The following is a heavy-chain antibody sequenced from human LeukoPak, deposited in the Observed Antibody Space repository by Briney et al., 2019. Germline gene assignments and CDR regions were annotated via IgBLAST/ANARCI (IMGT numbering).Heavy chain of an antibody. D-gene: IGHD1-7*01. CDR3: ARDSIHRRTTPFDY. V-gene: IGHV4-38-2*02. Sequence: KPSETLSLTCTVSGYSISSGYSWGWIRQPPGKGLEWVGNIYQSGSTNYNPSLKSRVTISLDTSKNQFSLRLSSVTAADTAVYFCARDSIHRRTTPFDYWGQGTLVTISS. J-gene: IGHJ4*02. CDR1: GYSISSGYS. CDR2: IYQSGST.